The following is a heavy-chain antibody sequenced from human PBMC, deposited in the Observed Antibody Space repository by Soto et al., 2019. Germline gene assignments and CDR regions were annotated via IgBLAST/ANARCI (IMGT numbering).Heavy chain of an antibody. CDR1: GGSISSGGYS. V-gene: IGHV4-30-2*01. CDR3: ARVHSP. CDR2: IYHXXXT. J-gene: IGHJ5*02. Sequence: PSDTLARTCAVSGGSISSGGYSWSWIRQPPWNGLDWICYIYHXXXTXXXPXXXXXXXISXXMSXXXFXXXXXXXXAADTAVYYCARVHSPWGQGTLVTVSS.